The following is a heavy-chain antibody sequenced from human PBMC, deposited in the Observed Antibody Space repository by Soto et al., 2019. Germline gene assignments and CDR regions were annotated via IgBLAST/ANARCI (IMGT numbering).Heavy chain of an antibody. J-gene: IGHJ6*02. Sequence: GGSLRLSCAASGFTFDDYTVHWVRQAPGKGLEWVSLISWDGGSTYYADSVKGRFTISRDNSKNSLYLQMNSLRTEDTALYYCAKDLTADRDYYYYGMDVWGQGTTVTVSS. D-gene: IGHD5-18*01. V-gene: IGHV3-43*01. CDR3: AKDLTADRDYYYYGMDV. CDR2: ISWDGGST. CDR1: GFTFDDYT.